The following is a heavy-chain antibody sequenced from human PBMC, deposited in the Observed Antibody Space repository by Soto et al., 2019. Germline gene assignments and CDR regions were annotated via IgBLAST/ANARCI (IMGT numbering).Heavy chain of an antibody. V-gene: IGHV5-51*01. CDR1: GYSFTSYW. Sequence: GESLKISCKGSGYSFTSYWIGWVRQMPGKGLEWMGIIYPGDSDTRYSPSFQGQVTISADKSISTAYLQWSSLKASDTAMYYCARQAYCGGDCYPNDAFDIWGQGTPVTVSS. D-gene: IGHD2-21*02. J-gene: IGHJ3*02. CDR3: ARQAYCGGDCYPNDAFDI. CDR2: IYPGDSDT.